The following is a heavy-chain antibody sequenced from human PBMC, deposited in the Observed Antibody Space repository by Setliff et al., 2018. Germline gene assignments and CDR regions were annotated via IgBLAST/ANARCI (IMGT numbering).Heavy chain of an antibody. CDR2: TIPMFGTI. J-gene: IGHJ6*03. D-gene: IGHD6-6*01. Sequence: SVKVSCKASGYTFTTYAMSWMRQAPGQGLEWMGGTIPMFGTIDYARKFQGRVTIITDESTSTAYMQLSSLGSEDTAVYYCVREGVDRRSSTDYRYYMDVWGKGTTVTVSS. V-gene: IGHV1-69*05. CDR3: VREGVDRRSSTDYRYYMDV. CDR1: GYTFTTYA.